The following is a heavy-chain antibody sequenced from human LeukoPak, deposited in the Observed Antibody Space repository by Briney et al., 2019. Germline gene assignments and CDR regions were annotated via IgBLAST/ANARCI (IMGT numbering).Heavy chain of an antibody. CDR2: MNPNSGNT. CDR3: ARVRVVRGANNWFDP. J-gene: IGHJ5*02. Sequence: ASVKVSCKASGYTFTSYDINWVRQATGQGLEWMGWMNPNSGNTGYAQKFQGRVTMTRNTSISTAYMELSSLRSEDTAVYYCARVRVVRGANNWFDPWGQGTLVTVSS. V-gene: IGHV1-8*01. D-gene: IGHD3-10*01. CDR1: GYTFTSYD.